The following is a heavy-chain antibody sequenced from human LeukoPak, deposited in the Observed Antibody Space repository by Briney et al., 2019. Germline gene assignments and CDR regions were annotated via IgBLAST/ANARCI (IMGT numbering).Heavy chain of an antibody. CDR2: ISYDGSNK. D-gene: IGHD6-19*01. CDR3: AKALTSGWYLDAFNI. CDR1: GFTFSSCG. Sequence: GGSLRLSCAASGFTFSSCGMHWDRQAPGKGLEWVAVISYDGSNKYYADSVKGRFTISRDNSKNTLFLEMNSLRAEDTAVYYCAKALTSGWYLDAFNIWGQGTMVTVSS. V-gene: IGHV3-30*18. J-gene: IGHJ3*02.